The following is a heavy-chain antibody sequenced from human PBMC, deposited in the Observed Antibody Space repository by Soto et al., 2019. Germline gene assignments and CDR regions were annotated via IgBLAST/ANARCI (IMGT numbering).Heavy chain of an antibody. CDR1: GFTFSSYS. Sequence: PVGSLRLSCASSGFTFSSYSMNCVRQAPGKGLEWVSSISSSSSYIYYADSAKGRFTISRDNAKNSLYLQMNSLRAEDTAVYYCARGYYYGSGSYHDAFDIWGQGTMVIVSS. CDR2: ISSSSSYI. J-gene: IGHJ3*02. CDR3: ARGYYYGSGSYHDAFDI. D-gene: IGHD3-10*01. V-gene: IGHV3-21*01.